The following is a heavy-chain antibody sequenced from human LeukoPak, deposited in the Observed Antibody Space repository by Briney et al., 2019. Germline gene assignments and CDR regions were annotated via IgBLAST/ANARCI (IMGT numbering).Heavy chain of an antibody. Sequence: GGSLRLSCAASGFTFSSYAMHWVRQAPGKGLEGVAVISYDGSNKYYADSVKGRFTISRDNAKNTLYLQMNSLRAEDKAVYYCARDIVVGATTASTFDYWGQGTLVTVSS. V-gene: IGHV3-30*04. CDR3: ARDIVVGATTASTFDY. CDR1: GFTFSSYA. CDR2: ISYDGSNK. D-gene: IGHD1-26*01. J-gene: IGHJ4*02.